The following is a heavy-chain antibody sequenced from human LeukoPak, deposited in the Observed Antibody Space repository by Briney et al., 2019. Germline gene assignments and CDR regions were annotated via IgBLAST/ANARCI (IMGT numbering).Heavy chain of an antibody. CDR2: ISAYNGNT. CDR3: AKDLSRIGGFDFDY. J-gene: IGHJ4*02. D-gene: IGHD1-14*01. V-gene: IGHV1-18*01. Sequence: GASVKVSCKASGYTFTSYGISWVRQAPGQGLEWMGWISAYNGNTNYAQKLQGRVTMTTDTSTSTAYMELRSLRSDDTAVYYCAKDLSRIGGFDFDYWGQGTLVTVSS. CDR1: GYTFTSYG.